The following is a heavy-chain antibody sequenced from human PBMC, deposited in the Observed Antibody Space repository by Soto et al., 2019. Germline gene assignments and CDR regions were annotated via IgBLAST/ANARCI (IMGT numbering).Heavy chain of an antibody. CDR2: INTSDGNR. CDR3: ARDRLRGYDSSGFYS. J-gene: IGHJ4*02. D-gene: IGHD3-22*01. V-gene: IGHV1-18*01. CDR1: GDSFSFYG. Sequence: QIQLVQSGAEWRKPGASVKVSCKASGDSFSFYGINWVRQAPGQGLEWMGCINTSDGNRNFAQKFEDRVTMTTATSTNTVFLELRSLKSDDTAIYYCARDRLRGYDSSGFYSWGQGTMVTVSS.